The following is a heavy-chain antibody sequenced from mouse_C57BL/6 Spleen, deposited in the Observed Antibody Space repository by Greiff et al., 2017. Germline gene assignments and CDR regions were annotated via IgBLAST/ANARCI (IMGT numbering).Heavy chain of an antibody. CDR2: IDPSDSYT. D-gene: IGHD3-2*02. V-gene: IGHV1-59*01. CDR1: GYTFTSYW. Sequence: VQLQQPGAELVRPGTSVKLSCKASGYTFTSYWMHWVKQRPGQGLEWIGVIDPSDSYTNYNQKFKGKATLTVDTSSSTAYRQRSSRTSEDSAVYYCARRGEDSSTWFAYWGQGTLVTVSA. CDR3: ARRGEDSSTWFAY. J-gene: IGHJ3*01.